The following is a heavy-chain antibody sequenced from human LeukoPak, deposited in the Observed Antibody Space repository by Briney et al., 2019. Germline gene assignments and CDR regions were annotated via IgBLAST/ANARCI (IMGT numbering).Heavy chain of an antibody. Sequence: GSSVKVSCKASGGTFSSYAISWVRQAPGQGLEWMGGIIPIFGTANYAQKFQGRVAITADESTSTAYMELSSLRSEDTAVYYCARVSLRIAAAGYFDYWGQGTLVTVSS. CDR3: ARVSLRIAAAGYFDY. V-gene: IGHV1-69*01. CDR2: IIPIFGTA. J-gene: IGHJ4*02. CDR1: GGTFSSYA. D-gene: IGHD6-13*01.